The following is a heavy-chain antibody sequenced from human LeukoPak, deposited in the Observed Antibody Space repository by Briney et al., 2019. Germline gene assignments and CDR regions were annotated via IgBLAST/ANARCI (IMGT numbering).Heavy chain of an antibody. Sequence: GGSLRLSCVASEFTFSNYWMHWVRQAPGKGLLWVSRINSDGKSTTYADSVKGRFTISRDNAKNTLYLQMNSLRAEDTAIYYCARIDNWNDGGYWGQGTLATVSS. CDR3: ARIDNWNDGGY. V-gene: IGHV3-74*01. CDR2: INSDGKST. D-gene: IGHD1-20*01. J-gene: IGHJ4*02. CDR1: EFTFSNYW.